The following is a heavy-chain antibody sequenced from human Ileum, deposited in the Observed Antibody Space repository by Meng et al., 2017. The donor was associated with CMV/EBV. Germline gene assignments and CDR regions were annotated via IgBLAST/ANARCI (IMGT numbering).Heavy chain of an antibody. CDR1: GFTFSSYS. J-gene: IGHJ6*02. Sequence: GESLKISCAASGFTFSSYSMNWVRQAPGKGLEWVSGINWNGDSTGYADSVKGRFTVSRDNAKNSLYLQMNSLRAEDTAFYYCGRATTRYFYYGVDVWGQGTTVTVSS. D-gene: IGHD1-1*01. V-gene: IGHV3-20*04. CDR3: GRATTRYFYYGVDV. CDR2: INWNGDST.